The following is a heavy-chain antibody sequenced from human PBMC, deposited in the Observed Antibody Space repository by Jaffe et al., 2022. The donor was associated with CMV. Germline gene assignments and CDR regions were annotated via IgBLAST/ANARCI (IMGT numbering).Heavy chain of an antibody. CDR3: ARGDRRFRERGFDY. V-gene: IGHV4-34*01. CDR2: INHSGST. Sequence: QVQLQQWGAGLLKPSETLSLTCAVYGGSFSGYYWSWIRQPPGKGLEWIGEINHSGSTNYNPSLKSRVTISVDTSKNQFSLKLSSVTAADTAVYYCARGDRRFRERGFDYWGQGTLVTVSS. J-gene: IGHJ4*02. D-gene: IGHD3-16*01. CDR1: GGSFSGYY.